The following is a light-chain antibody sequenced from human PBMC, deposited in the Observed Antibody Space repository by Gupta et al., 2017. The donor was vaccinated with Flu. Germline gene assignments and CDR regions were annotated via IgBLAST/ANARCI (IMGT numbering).Light chain of an antibody. CDR3: QQSNKKPAIT. J-gene: IGKJ4*01. CDR2: TAT. V-gene: IGKV1-39*01. Sequence: DIPLTQSPSSLSASVGDRVTITCQSSQYISYYLNLYQQKPVRAPRLLVYTATKLYTGVPSRIIGGGSGTDFTLTISSLEPEDFATYYCQQSNKKPAITFGGGTKVE. CDR1: QYISYY.